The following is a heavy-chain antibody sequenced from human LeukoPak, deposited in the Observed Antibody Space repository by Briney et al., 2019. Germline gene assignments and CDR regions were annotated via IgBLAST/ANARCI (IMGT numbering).Heavy chain of an antibody. CDR3: ARYGPLSYFDY. D-gene: IGHD5-18*01. CDR1: GGSISSYY. Sequence: SSETLSLTCTVSGGSISSYYWSWIRQPPGKGLEWIGYIYYSGSTNYNPSLKSRVTISVDTSKNQFSLKLSSVTAADTAVYYCARYGPLSYFDYWGQGTLVTVSS. J-gene: IGHJ4*02. V-gene: IGHV4-59*08. CDR2: IYYSGST.